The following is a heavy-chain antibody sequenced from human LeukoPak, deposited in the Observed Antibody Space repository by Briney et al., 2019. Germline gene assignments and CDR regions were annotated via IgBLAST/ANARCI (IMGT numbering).Heavy chain of an antibody. CDR1: GFTFSSYA. Sequence: GGSLRLSCAASGFTFSSYAMHWVRQAPGKGLEWVAVISYDGSNKYSADSVKGRFTISRDNSKNTLYLQTNSLRAEDTAVYYCASSTYYYYMDVWGKGTTVTVSS. V-gene: IGHV3-30*04. D-gene: IGHD2-2*01. J-gene: IGHJ6*03. CDR3: ASSTYYYYMDV. CDR2: ISYDGSNK.